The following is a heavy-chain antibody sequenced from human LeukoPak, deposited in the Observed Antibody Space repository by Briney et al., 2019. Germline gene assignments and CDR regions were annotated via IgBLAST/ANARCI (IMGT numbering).Heavy chain of an antibody. CDR2: IGTAGDT. Sequence: GGSLRLSCAASGFTFSSYDMHWVRQATGKGLEWVSAIGTAGDTYYPGSVKGRFTISRENAKNSLYLQMNSLRAGDTAVYYCARALDSSGWDADAFDIWGQGTMVTVSS. CDR3: ARALDSSGWDADAFDI. V-gene: IGHV3-13*01. J-gene: IGHJ3*02. CDR1: GFTFSSYD. D-gene: IGHD6-19*01.